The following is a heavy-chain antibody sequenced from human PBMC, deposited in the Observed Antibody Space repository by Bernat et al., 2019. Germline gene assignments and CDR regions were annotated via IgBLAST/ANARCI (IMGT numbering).Heavy chain of an antibody. J-gene: IGHJ4*02. Sequence: QVQLQQWGAGLLKPSETLSLTCAVYGGSFSGYYWSWIRQPPGKGLEWIGYIYYSGSTNYNPSLKSRVTISVDTSKNQFSLKLSSVTAADTAVYYCAGGVVVTASDYWGQGTLVTVSS. V-gene: IGHV4-34*11. CDR3: AGGVVVTASDY. CDR2: IYYSGST. CDR1: GGSFSGYY. D-gene: IGHD2-21*02.